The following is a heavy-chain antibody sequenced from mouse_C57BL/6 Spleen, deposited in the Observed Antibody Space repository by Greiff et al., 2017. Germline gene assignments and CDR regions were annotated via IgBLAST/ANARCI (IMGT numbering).Heavy chain of an antibody. Sequence: EVQRVESGGGLVKPGGSLTLSCAASGFTFSSYTMSWVRQTPEKRLEWVATISGGGGNTYYPDSVKGRFTISRDNAKNTLYLQMSSLMSEDTALDYCARHGLLRLVDYWGQGTTLTVSS. CDR1: GFTFSSYT. V-gene: IGHV5-9*01. CDR2: ISGGGGNT. D-gene: IGHD1-1*01. CDR3: ARHGLLRLVDY. J-gene: IGHJ2*01.